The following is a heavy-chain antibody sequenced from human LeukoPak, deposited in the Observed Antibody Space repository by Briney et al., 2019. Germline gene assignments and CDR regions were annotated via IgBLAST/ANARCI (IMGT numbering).Heavy chain of an antibody. Sequence: PGGSLRLSCAASGFTFSSYAMSWVRQAPGKGLEWVSAISGSGGGTYYADSVKGRFTISRDNSRNTLYLQMNSLRAEDTAVYYCAKDDYGSGSILPIFDYWGQGTLVTVSS. J-gene: IGHJ4*02. CDR2: ISGSGGGT. CDR1: GFTFSSYA. D-gene: IGHD3-10*01. CDR3: AKDDYGSGSILPIFDY. V-gene: IGHV3-23*01.